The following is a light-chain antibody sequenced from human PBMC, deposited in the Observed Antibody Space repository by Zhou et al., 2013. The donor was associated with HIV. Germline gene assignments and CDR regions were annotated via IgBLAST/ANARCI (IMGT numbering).Light chain of an antibody. CDR2: GAS. J-gene: IGKJ3*01. V-gene: IGKV3D-20*02. CDR1: QSVSNNY. CDR3: QQRNNWPL. Sequence: EIVLTQSPGTLSLSPGERATLSCRTSQSVSNNYLAWYQHKPGQAPRLLIYGASSRATGIPDRFSGSGSGTDFTLTISRLEPEDFAVYYCQQRNNWPLFGPGTTVDIK.